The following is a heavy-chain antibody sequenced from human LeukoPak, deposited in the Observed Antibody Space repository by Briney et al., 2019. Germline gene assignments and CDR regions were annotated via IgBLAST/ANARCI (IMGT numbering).Heavy chain of an antibody. CDR2: ISGSGGRT. Sequence: GGSLRLSCAASGFTFSSYAMTWVRQAPGKGLEWVSGISGSGGRTYYADSVKGRFTISRDNSKNTLYLQMNSLRAEDTAVYYCAKSGGMVRGVLGYWGQGTLVTVSS. D-gene: IGHD3-10*01. CDR3: AKSGGMVRGVLGY. V-gene: IGHV3-23*01. J-gene: IGHJ4*02. CDR1: GFTFSSYA.